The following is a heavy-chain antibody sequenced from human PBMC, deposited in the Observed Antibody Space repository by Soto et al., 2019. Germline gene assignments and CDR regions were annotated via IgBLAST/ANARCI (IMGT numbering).Heavy chain of an antibody. D-gene: IGHD5-12*01. CDR3: AHRPQVPYSGYEGPPHNWFDP. Sequence: SGPTLVNPTQTLTLTCTFSGFSLSTSGVGVGWIRQPPGKALEWLALIYWDDDKRYSPSLKSRLTITKDTSKNQVVLTMTNMDPVDTATYYCAHRPQVPYSGYEGPPHNWFDPWGQGTLVTVSS. V-gene: IGHV2-5*02. CDR1: GFSLSTSGVG. CDR2: IYWDDDK. J-gene: IGHJ5*02.